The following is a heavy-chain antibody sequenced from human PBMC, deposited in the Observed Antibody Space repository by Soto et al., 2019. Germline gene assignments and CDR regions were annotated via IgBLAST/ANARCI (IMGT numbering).Heavy chain of an antibody. CDR2: ISPFNGDT. Sequence: QIQLVQSGAEVKKPGASVRVSCKASGYTFINYGINWVRQAPGQGLEWMGWISPFNGDTTYAQKVQGRVTLTTDKSTRTADKELRSRGTDDAAAYFCWAASGCGCYRYQAAPWGQGTLVTVSA. D-gene: IGHD3-16*02. CDR1: GYTFINYG. V-gene: IGHV1-18*04. CDR3: WAASGCGCYRYQAAP. J-gene: IGHJ5*02.